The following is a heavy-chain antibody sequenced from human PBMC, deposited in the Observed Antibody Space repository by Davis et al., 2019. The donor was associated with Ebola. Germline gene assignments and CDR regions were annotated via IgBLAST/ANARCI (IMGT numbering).Heavy chain of an antibody. V-gene: IGHV3-21*01. CDR3: ARDITEDIVVVVAATPFDY. CDR2: ISSSSSYI. Sequence: GGSLRLSCAASGFTFSSYSMNWVRQAPGKGLEWVSSISSSSSYIYYADSVKGRFTISRDNAKNSLYLQMNSLRAEDTAVYYCARDITEDIVVVVAATPFDYWGQGTLVTVSS. J-gene: IGHJ4*02. D-gene: IGHD2-15*01. CDR1: GFTFSSYS.